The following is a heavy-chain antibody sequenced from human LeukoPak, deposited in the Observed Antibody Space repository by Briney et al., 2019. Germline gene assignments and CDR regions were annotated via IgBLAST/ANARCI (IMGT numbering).Heavy chain of an antibody. CDR2: IYPGDSDT. CDR3: ARHGSIAAAGMYYYYYMDV. D-gene: IGHD6-13*01. J-gene: IGHJ6*03. CDR1: GYSFTSYW. V-gene: IGHV5-51*01. Sequence: GESLKISCKGSGYSFTSYWIGWVRPMPGKGLEWMWIIYPGDSDTRYSPSFQGQVTISADNSISTAYLQWSSLKASDTAMYYCARHGSIAAAGMYYYYYMDVWGKGTTVTVSS.